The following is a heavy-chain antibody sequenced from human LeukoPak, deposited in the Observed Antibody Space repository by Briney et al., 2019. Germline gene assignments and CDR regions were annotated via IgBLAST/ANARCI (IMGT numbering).Heavy chain of an antibody. CDR3: AWHYVWGRFDS. V-gene: IGHV4-34*01. J-gene: IGHJ4*02. D-gene: IGHD3-16*01. CDR2: INHNRVT. CDR1: GGSFTNQF. Sequence: SETLSLTFGVSGGSFTNQFWTWIRQAPGQGLEWSGDINHNRVTNYNPSLKSRVTISADTSNSLSLRSVTAADTALYFCAWHYVWGRFDSWGQGTRVTVSS.